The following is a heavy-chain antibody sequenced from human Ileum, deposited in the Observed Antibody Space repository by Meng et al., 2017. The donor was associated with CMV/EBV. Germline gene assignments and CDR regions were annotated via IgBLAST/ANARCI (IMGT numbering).Heavy chain of an antibody. V-gene: IGHV1-46*01. Sequence: TFTSYYRFWVRQAAGQGLEWMGRINPSGGSADHAQKFQDRVTMTRDTSTRTVYMELSSLRSEDTAMYYCARAGSEGYCSRTSCSFDYWGQGTLVTVSS. D-gene: IGHD2-2*01. CDR3: ARAGSEGYCSRTSCSFDY. CDR2: INPSGGSA. J-gene: IGHJ4*02. CDR1: TFTSYY.